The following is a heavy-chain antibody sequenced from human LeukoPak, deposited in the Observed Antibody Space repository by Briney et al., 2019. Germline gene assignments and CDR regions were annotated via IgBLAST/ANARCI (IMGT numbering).Heavy chain of an antibody. CDR1: GDSISSYY. J-gene: IGHJ4*02. Sequence: PSETLSLTCTVSGDSISSYYWTWIRQAPGKGLEWIGNILYSGSTSYNPSLKSRVTLSVDTSKNQFYLKLNSVTAADTAVYYYARDSRAGFDYWGQGTLVTVSS. V-gene: IGHV4-59*01. D-gene: IGHD6-13*01. CDR2: ILYSGST. CDR3: ARDSRAGFDY.